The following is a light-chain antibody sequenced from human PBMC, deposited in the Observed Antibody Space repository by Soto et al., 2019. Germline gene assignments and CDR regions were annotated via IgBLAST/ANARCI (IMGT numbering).Light chain of an antibody. J-gene: IGKJ2*01. CDR3: HQYSGSPNT. V-gene: IGKV3-20*01. CDR1: QSVSNNY. Sequence: ESVLTQSPGTLSLSPGERATLSCRASQSVSNNYLAWYQQTPVQAPSRLIYGASSRATDVPDRFSGSGSGTDFTLTITRLEPEDLAVYYCHQYSGSPNTFGQGTKLEIK. CDR2: GAS.